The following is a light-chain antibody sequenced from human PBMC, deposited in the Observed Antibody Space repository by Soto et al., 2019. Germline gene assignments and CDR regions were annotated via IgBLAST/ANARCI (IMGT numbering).Light chain of an antibody. CDR2: GAS. V-gene: IGKV3-20*01. Sequence: IVLTQSPGTLSLSPGERATLSCRASQSVTNNFLTWYQQKPGQAPTLLIYGASTRATGIPDRFSGSGSGTDFTLTISRLEPEDFAVYYCQQYGTSPLTFGGGTKVETK. J-gene: IGKJ4*01. CDR1: QSVTNNF. CDR3: QQYGTSPLT.